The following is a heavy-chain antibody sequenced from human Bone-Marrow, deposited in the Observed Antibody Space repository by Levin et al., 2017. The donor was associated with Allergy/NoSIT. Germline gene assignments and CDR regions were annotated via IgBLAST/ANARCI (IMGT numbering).Heavy chain of an antibody. D-gene: IGHD3-10*01. V-gene: IGHV3-23*01. CDR3: AKVSPESGVTHPFDY. J-gene: IGHJ4*02. CDR1: GFTFSSYA. Sequence: GGSLRLSCAASGFTFSSYAMSWVRQAPGKGLEWVSAISGSGGSTYYADSVKGRFTISRDNSKTTLYLQMNSLRAEDTAVYYCAKVSPESGVTHPFDYWGQGTLVTVSS. CDR2: ISGSGGST.